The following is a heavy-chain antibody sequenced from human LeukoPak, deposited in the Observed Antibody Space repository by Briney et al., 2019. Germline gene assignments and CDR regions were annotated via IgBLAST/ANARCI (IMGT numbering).Heavy chain of an antibody. D-gene: IGHD1-1*01. CDR1: GYPFIGYH. V-gene: IGHV1-8*01. Sequence: ASVKVSCKTSGYPFIGYHINWVRQASGQGLEWMGWVNGDNGQTDHAQKFQGRVTLTRDTSTSTVYMELSSLRAEDTAVYYCARGGRFVQPAGTFAYWGQGTLITVSS. J-gene: IGHJ4*02. CDR2: VNGDNGQT. CDR3: ARGGRFVQPAGTFAY.